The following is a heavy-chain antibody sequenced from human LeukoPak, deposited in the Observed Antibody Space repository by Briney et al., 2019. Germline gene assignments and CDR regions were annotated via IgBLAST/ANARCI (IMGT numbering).Heavy chain of an antibody. CDR1: GFTFSSYW. J-gene: IGHJ6*02. CDR2: IKQDGSEK. D-gene: IGHD3-9*01. V-gene: IGHV3-7*01. Sequence: SGGSLRLSCAASGFTFSSYWMSWVRQAPGKGLEWVANIKQDGSEKYYVDSVKGRFTISRDNAKNSLYLQMNSLRAEDTAVYYYARDRKGYFDWLSLYGMDVWGQGTTVTVSS. CDR3: ARDRKGYFDWLSLYGMDV.